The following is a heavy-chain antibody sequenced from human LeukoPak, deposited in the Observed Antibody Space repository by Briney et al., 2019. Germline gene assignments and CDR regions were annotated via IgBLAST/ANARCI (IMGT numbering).Heavy chain of an antibody. J-gene: IGHJ5*02. D-gene: IGHD4-11*01. CDR3: ASTVTTPYNWFDP. Sequence: PSETLSLTCTVSGGSFSSSSYYWGWIRQPPGKGLEWIGSIYYSGSTYYNPSLKSRVTISVDTSKNQFSLKLSSVTAADTAVYYCASTVTTPYNWFDPWGQGTLVTVSS. V-gene: IGHV4-39*01. CDR2: IYYSGST. CDR1: GGSFSSSSYY.